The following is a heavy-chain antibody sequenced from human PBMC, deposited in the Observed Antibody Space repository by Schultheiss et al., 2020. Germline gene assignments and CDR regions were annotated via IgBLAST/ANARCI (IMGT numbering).Heavy chain of an antibody. CDR1: GGSFSGYY. CDR3: ARGWQYQLLFPPAFDI. J-gene: IGHJ3*02. Sequence: SETLSLTCAVYGGSFSGYYWSWVRQPPGKGLEWIGRIFTSGGTNYNPSLKSRVTISVYTSKNQFSLKLSSVTAADRAVYYCARGWQYQLLFPPAFDIWGQGTMVTVSS. CDR2: IFTSGGT. D-gene: IGHD2-2*01. V-gene: IGHV4-59*10.